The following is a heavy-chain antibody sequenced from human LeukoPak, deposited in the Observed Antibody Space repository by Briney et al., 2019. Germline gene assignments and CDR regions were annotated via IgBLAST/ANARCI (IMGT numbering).Heavy chain of an antibody. CDR2: IRSEAKSYAT. Sequence: GGSLRLSCAASGFTFSGSATHWVRQASGKGLEWVGQIRSEAKSYATAYAASVKGRFTISRDDSKSIAYLQMNSLKTEDTAVYYCTRVPVRFTMIVVALFPLFDAFDIWGQGTMVTVSS. V-gene: IGHV3-73*01. D-gene: IGHD3-22*01. CDR3: TRVPVRFTMIVVALFPLFDAFDI. CDR1: GFTFSGSA. J-gene: IGHJ3*02.